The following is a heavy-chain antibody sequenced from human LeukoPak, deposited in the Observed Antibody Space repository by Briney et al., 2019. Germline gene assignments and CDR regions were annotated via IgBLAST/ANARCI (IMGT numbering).Heavy chain of an antibody. J-gene: IGHJ1*01. Sequence: GESLKISCKGSGYSFSTYWIGWVRQMPGKGLEWMGSIYPGDSDTRYSPSFQGQATISADKSISTAYLQWSSLKASDTAMYYCARRAEAAEYFHHWGQGTLVTVSS. CDR1: GYSFSTYW. V-gene: IGHV5-51*01. D-gene: IGHD1-14*01. CDR3: ARRAEAAEYFHH. CDR2: IYPGDSDT.